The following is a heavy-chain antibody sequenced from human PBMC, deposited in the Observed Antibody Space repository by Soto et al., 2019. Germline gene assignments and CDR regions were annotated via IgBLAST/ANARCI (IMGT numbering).Heavy chain of an antibody. CDR1: GGSISSGGYY. J-gene: IGHJ2*01. D-gene: IGHD3-22*01. CDR2: IYYSGST. Sequence: QVQLQESGPGLVKPSQTLSLTCTVSGGSISSGGYYWSWIRQHPGKGLEWIGYIYYSGSTYYNPSLKSRVTISVDTSKHQCSLKLSSVPAADTAVYYCARVDYYDSSGYRLGWYFDLWGRGTLVTVSS. CDR3: ARVDYYDSSGYRLGWYFDL. V-gene: IGHV4-31*03.